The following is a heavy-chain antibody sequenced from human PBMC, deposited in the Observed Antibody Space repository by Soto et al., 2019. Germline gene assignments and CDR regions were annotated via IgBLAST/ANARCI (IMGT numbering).Heavy chain of an antibody. CDR2: INHSGST. D-gene: IGHD2-8*02. V-gene: IGHV4-34*01. Sequence: QVQLQQWCAGLVKPSETLSLTCAVYGGSFSGYYWTWIRQPPGTGLEWIGEINHSGSTNYNPSLKSRVTISVDTSKNQFSLKLTSVTAADTAVYYCARDKITGLFDYWGQGTLVTVSS. CDR3: ARDKITGLFDY. J-gene: IGHJ4*02. CDR1: GGSFSGYY.